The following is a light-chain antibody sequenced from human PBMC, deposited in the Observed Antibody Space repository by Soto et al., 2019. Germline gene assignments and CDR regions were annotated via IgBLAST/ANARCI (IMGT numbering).Light chain of an antibody. CDR2: AAS. Sequence: SAVSAKKKDRVTITCRASQGISSYLAWYQQKPGKAPKLLIYAASTRATGVPARFSGSGSGTEFTLTISSLQSEDFAVYYCQQYNKLPLWTSC. CDR3: QQYNKLPLWT. V-gene: IGKV1-8*01. CDR1: QGISSY. J-gene: IGKJ1*01.